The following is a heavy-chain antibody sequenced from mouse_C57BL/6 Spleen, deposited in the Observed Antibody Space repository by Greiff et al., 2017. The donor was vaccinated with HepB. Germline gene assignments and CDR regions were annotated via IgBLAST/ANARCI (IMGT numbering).Heavy chain of an antibody. V-gene: IGHV1-74*01. D-gene: IGHD2-3*01. J-gene: IGHJ2*01. CDR1: GYTFTSYW. CDR3: AIRDGYYDFDY. CDR2: IHPSDSDP. Sequence: QVHVKQPGAELVKPGASVKVSCKASGYTFTSYWMHWVKQRPGQGLEWIGRIHPSDSDPNYNQKFKGKATLTVDKSSSTAYMQLSSLTSEDSAVYYCAIRDGYYDFDYWGQGTTLTVSS.